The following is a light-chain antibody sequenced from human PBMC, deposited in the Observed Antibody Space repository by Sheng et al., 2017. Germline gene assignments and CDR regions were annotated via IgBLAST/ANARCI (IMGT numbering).Light chain of an antibody. Sequence: EIVLTQSPGTLSLSPGERATLSCRASQSVRSSYLAWYQQKPGQAPRLLIYGASSRATGIPDRFSGSGSGTDFTLIISRLEPEDFAVYYCQHRRTFGQGTKLEI. CDR1: QSVRSSY. V-gene: IGKV3-20*01. CDR3: QHRRT. J-gene: IGKJ2*02. CDR2: GAS.